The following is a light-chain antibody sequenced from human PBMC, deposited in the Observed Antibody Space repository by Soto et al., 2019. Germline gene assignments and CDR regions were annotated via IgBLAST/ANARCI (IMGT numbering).Light chain of an antibody. CDR2: AAS. CDR1: QSISGY. J-gene: IGKJ2*01. CDR3: QESYSTPPT. V-gene: IGKV1-39*01. Sequence: DIQMTQSPASLSASIGDRVTISCRASQSISGYLNWYQQKLGKAPKLLIYAASHLQSGVPSRFSGSGSGTDFTLTISSLQPEDFATYYCQESYSTPPTFGQGTKLEIK.